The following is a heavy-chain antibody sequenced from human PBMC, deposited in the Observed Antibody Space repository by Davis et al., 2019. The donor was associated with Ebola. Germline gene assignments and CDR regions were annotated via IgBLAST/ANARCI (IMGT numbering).Heavy chain of an antibody. D-gene: IGHD6-6*01. V-gene: IGHV1-18*01. CDR2: ISSYNGNT. Sequence: ASVKVSCKASGYTFTSYGSSWVRQAPGQGLEWMGWISSYNGNTNYAQKLQGRVTMATDISTNTVYMELRSLISDDTAVYYCARGRYPTSSLDYWGQGTLVTVFS. CDR1: GYTFTSYG. J-gene: IGHJ4*02. CDR3: ARGRYPTSSLDY.